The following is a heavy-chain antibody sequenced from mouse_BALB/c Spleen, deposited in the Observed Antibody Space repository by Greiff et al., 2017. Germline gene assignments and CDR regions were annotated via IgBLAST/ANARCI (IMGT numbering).Heavy chain of an antibody. CDR1: GYSITSDYA. CDR2: ISYSGST. J-gene: IGHJ4*01. D-gene: IGHD2-12*01. V-gene: IGHV3-2*02. Sequence: DVKLQESGPGLVKPSQSLSLTCTVTGYSITSDYAWNWIRQFPGNKLEWMGYISYSGSTSYNPSLKSRISITRDTSKNQFFLQLNSVTTEDTATYYCARPYDLYAMDYWGQGTSVTVSS. CDR3: ARPYDLYAMDY.